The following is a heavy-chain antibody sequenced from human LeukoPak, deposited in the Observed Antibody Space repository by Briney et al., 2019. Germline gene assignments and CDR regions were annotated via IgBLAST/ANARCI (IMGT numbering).Heavy chain of an antibody. V-gene: IGHV3-7*03. CDR2: INQDGSED. CDR1: EFTFSRYW. Sequence: GGSLRLSCAVSEFTFSRYWMSWVRQAPGKGLEWVANINQDGSEDAYVDSVKGRFTISRDNARNSLYLRMNSLRAEDTAVYYCASSGYSSSSKGLFWGQGTLVSVSS. CDR3: ASSGYSSSSKGLF. J-gene: IGHJ4*02. D-gene: IGHD6-6*01.